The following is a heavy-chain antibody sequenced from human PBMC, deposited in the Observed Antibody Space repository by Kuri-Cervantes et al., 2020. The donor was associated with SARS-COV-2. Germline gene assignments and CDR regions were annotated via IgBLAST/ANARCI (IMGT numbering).Heavy chain of an antibody. CDR3: AKEGFFYGSGRHFDY. J-gene: IGHJ4*02. CDR2: ISYDGSNK. D-gene: IGHD3-10*01. Sequence: GESLKISCAASGFTFSSYGMHWVRQAPGKGLEWVAVISYDGSNKYYADSVKGRFTISRDNSKNTLYLQMNSLRAEDTAVYYCAKEGFFYGSGRHFDYWGQGTLVTVSS. V-gene: IGHV3-30*18. CDR1: GFTFSSYG.